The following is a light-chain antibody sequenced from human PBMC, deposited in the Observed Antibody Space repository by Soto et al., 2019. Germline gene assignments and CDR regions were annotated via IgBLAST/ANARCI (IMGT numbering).Light chain of an antibody. CDR1: SSDVGGYNH. V-gene: IGLV2-14*01. CDR3: SSYASSSPYA. Sequence: QSALTQPASVSGSPGQSITISCTGTSSDVGGYNHVSWYQQHPGKAPKLIIFEVRNRPSGVSDRFSASKSGNTASLTISGLQTEDEAVYYCSSYASSSPYAFGTGTKVTVL. CDR2: EVR. J-gene: IGLJ1*01.